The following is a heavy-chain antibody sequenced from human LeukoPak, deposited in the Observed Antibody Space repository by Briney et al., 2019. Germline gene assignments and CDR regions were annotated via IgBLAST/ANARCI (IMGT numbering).Heavy chain of an antibody. CDR1: GGSISSSSYY. V-gene: IGHV4-39*01. Sequence: PSETLSLTCTVSGGSISSSSYYWGWIRQPPGKGLEWIGSIYYSGSTNYNPSLKSRVTISVDTSKNQFSLKLSSVTAADTAVYYCARVDIVVVPAARGIFDYWGQGTLVTVSS. CDR3: ARVDIVVVPAARGIFDY. J-gene: IGHJ4*02. CDR2: IYYSGST. D-gene: IGHD2-2*01.